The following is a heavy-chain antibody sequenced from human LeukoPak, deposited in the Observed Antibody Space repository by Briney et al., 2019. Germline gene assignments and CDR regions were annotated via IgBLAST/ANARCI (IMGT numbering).Heavy chain of an antibody. Sequence: GRSLRLSCAASGITFSSYAMHWVRQAPGKGLEWVAVISYDGSNKYYADSVKGRFTISRDNSKNTLYLQMNSLRAEDTAVYFCARGARYYDILTGYPLFDYWGQGTLVTVSS. CDR1: GITFSSYA. J-gene: IGHJ4*02. V-gene: IGHV3-30-3*01. CDR3: ARGARYYDILTGYPLFDY. D-gene: IGHD3-9*01. CDR2: ISYDGSNK.